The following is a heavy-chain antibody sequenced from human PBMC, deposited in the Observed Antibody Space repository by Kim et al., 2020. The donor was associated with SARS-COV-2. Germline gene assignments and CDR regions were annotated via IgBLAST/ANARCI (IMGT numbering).Heavy chain of an antibody. J-gene: IGHJ2*01. V-gene: IGHV3-13*01. CDR3: ARGNRAYYDFWSGDGSFLFDL. D-gene: IGHD3-3*01. CDR1: GFTFSSYD. Sequence: GGSLRLSCAASGFTFSSYDMHWVRQATGKGLEWVSAIGTAGDTYYPGSVKGRFTISRENAKNSLYLQMNSLRAGDTAVYYCARGNRAYYDFWSGDGSFLFDLWGRGTLAT. CDR2: IGTAGDT.